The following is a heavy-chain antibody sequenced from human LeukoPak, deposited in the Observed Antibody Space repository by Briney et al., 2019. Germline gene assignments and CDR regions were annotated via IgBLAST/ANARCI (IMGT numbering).Heavy chain of an antibody. D-gene: IGHD3-3*01. CDR2: IYPGDSDA. V-gene: IGHV5-51*01. CDR1: GYSFSRYW. J-gene: IGHJ4*02. CDR3: ARLLRYGVVTHFDF. Sequence: GESLKISCKGSGYSFSRYWIGWVRQMPGKGLEWMGVIYPGDSDATYSPSFQGQVTISADKSISTAYLQWSSLKASDTAKYYCARLLRYGVVTHFDFWGQGSLVTVSS.